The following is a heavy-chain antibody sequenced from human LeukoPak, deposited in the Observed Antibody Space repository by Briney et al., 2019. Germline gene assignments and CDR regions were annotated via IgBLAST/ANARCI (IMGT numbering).Heavy chain of an antibody. CDR1: GYTFTSYY. CDR3: ARDGEMATIHLAW. V-gene: IGHV1-46*01. D-gene: IGHD5-24*01. CDR2: INPSGGST. J-gene: IGHJ4*02. Sequence: ASVKVSCKASGYTFTSYYMHWVRQAPGQGLEWMGIINPSGGSTSYAQKFQGRVTMTRDTSASTVYMELSSLRSEDTAVYYCARDGEMATIHLAWWGQGTLVTVSS.